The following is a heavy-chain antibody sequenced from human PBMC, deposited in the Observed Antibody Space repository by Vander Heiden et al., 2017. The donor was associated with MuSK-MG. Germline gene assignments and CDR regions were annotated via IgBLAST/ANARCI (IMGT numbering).Heavy chain of an antibody. D-gene: IGHD6-13*01. J-gene: IGHJ4*02. Sequence: EVQLLESGGGLAQPGGSLRLSCAASGFTFRSHAMPWVRQAPGKGLEWVATISGRGGRAYYADSVKGRFTISRDNRNTLYLEMNSLRAEDTAGYYCAKDWQQLDYWGQGTGVTVSS. CDR3: AKDWQQLDY. CDR1: GFTFRSHA. CDR2: ISGRGGRA. V-gene: IGHV3-23*01.